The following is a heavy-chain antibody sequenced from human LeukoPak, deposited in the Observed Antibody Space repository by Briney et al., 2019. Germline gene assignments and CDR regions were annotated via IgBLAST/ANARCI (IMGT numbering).Heavy chain of an antibody. CDR1: GGTFSSYA. D-gene: IGHD3-22*01. Sequence: ASVKVSCKASGGTFSSYAISWVRQAPGQGLEWMGGIIPIFGTANYAQKFQGRVTITADESTSTAYMELSSLRSEDTAVYYCARKSSSGYYYGGALDYWGQGTLVTVSS. CDR2: IIPIFGTA. J-gene: IGHJ4*02. CDR3: ARKSSSGYYYGGALDY. V-gene: IGHV1-69*13.